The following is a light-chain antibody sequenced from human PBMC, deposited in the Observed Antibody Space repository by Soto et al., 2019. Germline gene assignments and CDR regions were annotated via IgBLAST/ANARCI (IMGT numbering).Light chain of an antibody. J-gene: IGKJ2*01. CDR2: GAS. Sequence: ENVLTQSPGTLSLSPGERATLSCRASHSVTSNFLAWYQQKPGQAPRLLIYGASTRAAGVPDRFSGSGSGTDFTLTITRLEPEDFAVYYCQQYGRSPLLYTFGQGTKLGVK. CDR1: HSVTSNF. V-gene: IGKV3-20*01. CDR3: QQYGRSPLLYT.